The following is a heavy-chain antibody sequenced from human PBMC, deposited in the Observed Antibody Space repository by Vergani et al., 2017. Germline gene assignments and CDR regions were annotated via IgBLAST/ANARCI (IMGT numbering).Heavy chain of an antibody. J-gene: IGHJ3*02. CDR3: ATACSSTRCYDAFDI. Sequence: QVQLVQSGAEVKKPGASVKVSCKASGYTFTGYYMHWVRQAPGQGLEWMGWINPNSGGTNYAQKFQGRVTMTRDTSISTAYMELSRLRSDDTAVYYCATACSSTRCYDAFDIWGQGTMVTVSS. V-gene: IGHV1-2*02. CDR2: INPNSGGT. CDR1: GYTFTGYY. D-gene: IGHD2-2*01.